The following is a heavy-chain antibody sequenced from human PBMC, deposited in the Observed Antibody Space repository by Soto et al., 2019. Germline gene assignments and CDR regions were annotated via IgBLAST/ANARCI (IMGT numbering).Heavy chain of an antibody. CDR3: ARAPNWNYFSYFDY. V-gene: IGHV1-3*01. CDR1: GYTFTSYA. D-gene: IGHD1-7*01. J-gene: IGHJ4*02. CDR2: INAGNGNT. Sequence: ATVEVSCQASGYTFTSYAMHWVRQAAGQRLEWMGWINAGNGNTKYSQKFQGRVTITRDTSASTAYMELSSLRSEDTAVYYCARAPNWNYFSYFDYWGQGTLVTSPQ.